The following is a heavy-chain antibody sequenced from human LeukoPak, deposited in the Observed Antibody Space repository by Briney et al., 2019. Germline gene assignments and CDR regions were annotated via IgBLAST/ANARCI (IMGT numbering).Heavy chain of an antibody. CDR1: GGSIINYF. J-gene: IGHJ4*02. D-gene: IGHD1-26*01. Sequence: SETLSLTCTVSGGSIINYFWNWIRQPAGKGLEWIGRIYSSGGTHYHPSLQGRVAMSVDTSKNHFSLELTSVTAADTAVYYCARTSGNYYWESHFDYWGQGTLVTVSS. V-gene: IGHV4-4*07. CDR2: IYSSGGT. CDR3: ARTSGNYYWESHFDY.